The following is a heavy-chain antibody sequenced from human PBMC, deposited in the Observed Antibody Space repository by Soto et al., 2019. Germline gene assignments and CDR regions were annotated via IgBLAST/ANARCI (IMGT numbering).Heavy chain of an antibody. V-gene: IGHV3-48*03. D-gene: IGHD3-3*01. CDR2: ISSRGLTA. CDR3: ARGVLLRFFDF. CDR1: GFNFSDYE. Sequence: EVYLAESGGGLVQPGGSLRLSCSASGFNFSDYELNWVRQAPGKGLEWVSYISSRGLTAYYSASVRGRFTISRDNAKNSVSLQMTTLRAEDTAIYYCARGVLLRFFDFWGQGALSPSPQ. J-gene: IGHJ4*02.